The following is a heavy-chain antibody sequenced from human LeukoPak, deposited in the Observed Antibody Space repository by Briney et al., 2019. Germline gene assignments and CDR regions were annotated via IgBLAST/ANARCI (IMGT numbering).Heavy chain of an antibody. CDR2: IYSGGST. Sequence: AGGSLRLSCAASGFTVSSNYMSWVRQAPGKGLEWVSVIYSGGSTYYADSVKGRFTISRHNSKNTLYLQMNSLRAEDTAVYYCARGGAMVRGVIMGTRWFDPWGQGTLVTVSS. D-gene: IGHD3-10*01. J-gene: IGHJ5*02. CDR1: GFTVSSNY. CDR3: ARGGAMVRGVIMGTRWFDP. V-gene: IGHV3-53*04.